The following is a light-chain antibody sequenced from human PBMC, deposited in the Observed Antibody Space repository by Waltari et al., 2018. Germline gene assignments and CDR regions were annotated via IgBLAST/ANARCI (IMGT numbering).Light chain of an antibody. CDR1: TLGDKY. CDR3: QAWDSSTAI. V-gene: IGLV3-1*01. Sequence: SYELTQPPSVSVAPGQTASITCPGDTLGDKYACWYQQKPGQSPVLVIYQDSNRPSGIPERFSGSNSGNTATLTIRGTQAMDEADYYCQAWDSSTAIFGGGTKLTVL. CDR2: QDS. J-gene: IGLJ2*01.